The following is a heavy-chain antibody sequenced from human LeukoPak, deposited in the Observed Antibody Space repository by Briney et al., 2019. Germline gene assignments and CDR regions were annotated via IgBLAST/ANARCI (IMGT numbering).Heavy chain of an antibody. V-gene: IGHV3-21*01. D-gene: IGHD6-19*01. J-gene: IGHJ4*02. CDR1: GFTFSSYW. CDR3: ARDPSSGRDY. Sequence: PGGSLRLSCAASGFTFSSYWMHWVRQAPGKGLEWVSSISSSSSYIYYADSVKGRFTISRDNAKNSLYLQMNSLRAEDTAVYYCARDPSSGRDYWGQGTLVTVSS. CDR2: ISSSSSYI.